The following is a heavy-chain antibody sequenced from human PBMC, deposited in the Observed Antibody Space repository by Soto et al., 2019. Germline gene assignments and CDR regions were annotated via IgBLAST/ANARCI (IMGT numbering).Heavy chain of an antibody. V-gene: IGHV1-69*13. J-gene: IGHJ6*02. CDR3: ARDPLSSFAMDV. Sequence: LVKVSCKASGDTFSSYAISWVRQAPGKGLEWMGKIIPTFGRTNYAQKFQGRLTISADDSTSTAYMELRSLVSEDTAVYYCARDPLSSFAMDVWGQGTTVTVSS. D-gene: IGHD6-6*01. CDR2: IIPTFGRT. CDR1: GDTFSSYA.